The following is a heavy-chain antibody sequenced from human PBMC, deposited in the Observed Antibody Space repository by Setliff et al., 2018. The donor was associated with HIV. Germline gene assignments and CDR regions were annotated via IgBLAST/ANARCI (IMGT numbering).Heavy chain of an antibody. D-gene: IGHD2-21*01. CDR1: GASISTGEYY. CDR3: ARYHIGGIQYFEH. J-gene: IGHJ1*01. Sequence: SETLSLTCSVSGASISTGEYYWSWVRQYPGRGLEWIGYTYHTRGTSYSPSLRSRLSVSLDTSRNQFSLKLTSVTAADTAIYYCARYHIGGIQYFEHWGQGALVTVSS. V-gene: IGHV4-30-4*01. CDR2: TYHTRGT.